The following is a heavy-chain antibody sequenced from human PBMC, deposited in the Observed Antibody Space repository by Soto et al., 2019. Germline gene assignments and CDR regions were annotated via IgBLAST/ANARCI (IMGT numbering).Heavy chain of an antibody. CDR3: ARDPEERGYSYCYSDY. D-gene: IGHD5-18*01. CDR2: IYHSGST. CDR1: GGSISSSNW. V-gene: IGHV4-4*02. J-gene: IGHJ4*02. Sequence: QVQLQESGPGLVKPSGTLSLTCAVSGGSISSSNWWSWVRQPPGKGLEWIGEIYHSGSTNYNPSLKSRGTIAVDKSQNQFSLKLSSVTAADTAVYYCARDPEERGYSYCYSDYWGQGTLVTVSS.